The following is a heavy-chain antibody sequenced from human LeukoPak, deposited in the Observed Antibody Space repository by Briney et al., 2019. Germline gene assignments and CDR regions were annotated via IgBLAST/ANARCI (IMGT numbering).Heavy chain of an antibody. V-gene: IGHV3-30*18. CDR2: ISYDGSNK. J-gene: IGHJ4*02. D-gene: IGHD5-18*01. Sequence: SCKVSGYTLTELSMHWVRQAPGKGLEWVAVISYDGSNKYYADSVKGRFTISRDNSKNTLYLQMNSLRAEDTAVYYCAKVRGAAMVIDCWGQGTLVTVSS. CDR1: GYTLTELS. CDR3: AKVRGAAMVIDC.